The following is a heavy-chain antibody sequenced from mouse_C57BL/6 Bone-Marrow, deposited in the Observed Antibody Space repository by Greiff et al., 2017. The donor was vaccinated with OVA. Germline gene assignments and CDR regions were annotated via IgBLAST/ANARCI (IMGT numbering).Heavy chain of an antibody. CDR2: ISSSGST. Sequence: VQLQQSGPALVKPSQTVSLTCTVTGYSITNGNHWWNWIRQVSGSKLEWIGYISSSGSTDSNPSLKSRISITRDTSKNQLFLQLNSVTTEYIATYYCARVPYDGYYWYFDVWGTGTTVTVSS. D-gene: IGHD2-3*01. V-gene: IGHV3-4*01. CDR3: ARVPYDGYYWYFDV. J-gene: IGHJ1*03. CDR1: GYSITNGNHW.